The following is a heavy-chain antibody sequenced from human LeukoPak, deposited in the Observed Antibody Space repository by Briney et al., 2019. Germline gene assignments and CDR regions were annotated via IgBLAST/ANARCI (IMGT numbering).Heavy chain of an antibody. CDR1: GFTFSSYG. J-gene: IGHJ6*03. CDR3: AKVAKLPLITMIRGVGVHQYMDV. V-gene: IGHV3-30*02. Sequence: GGSLRLSCAASGFTFSSYGMHWVRQAPGKGLEWVAFIRDDGSNKHYADSVKGRFTISRDNSKNTLYVQMNSLRAEDTAVYYCAKVAKLPLITMIRGVGVHQYMDVWGKGTTVTISS. CDR2: IRDDGSNK. D-gene: IGHD3-10*01.